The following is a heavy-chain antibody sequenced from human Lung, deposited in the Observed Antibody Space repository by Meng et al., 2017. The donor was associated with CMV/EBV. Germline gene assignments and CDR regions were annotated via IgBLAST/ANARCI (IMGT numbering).Heavy chain of an antibody. V-gene: IGHV3-23*01. CDR2: ITASGGST. D-gene: IGHD6-13*01. Sequence: GVSLRLXCAASGFTFSSSAMSWVRQAPGKGLEWVSAITASGGSTYHADSVKGRFTIPSDNSKKMLYLQLNSLRIEDTADYYSAKAFSSSWYREYYDYLGQGXLVTVSS. CDR1: GFTFSSSA. J-gene: IGHJ4*02. CDR3: AKAFSSSWYREYYDY.